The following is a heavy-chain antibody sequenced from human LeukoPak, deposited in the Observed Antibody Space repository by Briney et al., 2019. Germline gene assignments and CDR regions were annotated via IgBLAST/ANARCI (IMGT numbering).Heavy chain of an antibody. Sequence: PGGSLRLSCAASGFTFSSYAMHWVRQAPGKGPEWVAVISYDGSNKYYADSVKGRFTISRDNSKNTLYLQMNSLRAEDTAVYYCARDGRGVAARPAPKYHFDYWGQGTLVTVSS. CDR1: GFTFSSYA. CDR3: ARDGRGVAARPAPKYHFDY. CDR2: ISYDGSNK. J-gene: IGHJ4*02. D-gene: IGHD6-6*01. V-gene: IGHV3-30-3*01.